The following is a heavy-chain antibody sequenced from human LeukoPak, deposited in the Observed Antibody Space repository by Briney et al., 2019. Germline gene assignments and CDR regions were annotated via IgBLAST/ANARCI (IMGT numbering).Heavy chain of an antibody. CDR2: INHSGST. CDR3: ARHAGVVVVAATIDY. Sequence: SETLSLTCAVYGGSFSGYYWSWIRQPPGKGLEWIGEINHSGSTNYNPSLKSRVTISVDTSKNQFSLKLSSVTAADTAVYYCARHAGVVVVAATIDYWGQGTLVTVSS. J-gene: IGHJ4*02. CDR1: GGSFSGYY. D-gene: IGHD2-15*01. V-gene: IGHV4-34*01.